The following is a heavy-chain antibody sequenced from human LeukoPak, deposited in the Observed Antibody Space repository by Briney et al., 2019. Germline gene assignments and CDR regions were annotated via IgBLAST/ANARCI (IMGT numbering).Heavy chain of an antibody. CDR3: ARQLGGSGSY. CDR2: IKQDGSEI. CDR1: GFTFNNYW. D-gene: IGHD3-10*01. V-gene: IGHV3-7*01. Sequence: GGSLRLSCAASGFTFNNYWMSWVRQAPGKGLEWVANIKQDGSEIYYVDSVKGRFTISRDNTKNSVYLQMNSLRAEDTAVYYCARQLGGSGSYWGQGTLVTVSS. J-gene: IGHJ4*02.